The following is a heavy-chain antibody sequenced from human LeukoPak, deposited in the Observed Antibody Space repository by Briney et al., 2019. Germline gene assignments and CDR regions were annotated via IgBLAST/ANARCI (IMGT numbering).Heavy chain of an antibody. CDR2: ISGGGGST. J-gene: IGHJ5*02. CDR3: APKGWFGEPSKWFDP. Sequence: GGSLRLSCAASGFTFSSYAMSWVRRAPEKGLEGFSTISGGGGSTYYADSVKGRFTISRDNSKNTLYLQMNSLRAEDRAVYYCAPKGWFGEPSKWFDPWGQGPLVTVSS. D-gene: IGHD3-10*01. V-gene: IGHV3-23*01. CDR1: GFTFSSYA.